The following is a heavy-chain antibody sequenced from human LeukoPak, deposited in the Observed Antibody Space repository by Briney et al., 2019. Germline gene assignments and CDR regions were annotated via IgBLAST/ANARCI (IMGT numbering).Heavy chain of an antibody. J-gene: IGHJ3*02. V-gene: IGHV4-59*08. Sequence: SETLSLTCTVSGGSISSYYWSWIRQPPGKGLEWIGYIYYSGSTNYNPSLKSRVTISVDTSKNQFSLKLSSVTAADTAVYYCARSAGEAFDIWGQGQWSPSLQ. CDR1: GGSISSYY. CDR3: ARSAGEAFDI. CDR2: IYYSGST.